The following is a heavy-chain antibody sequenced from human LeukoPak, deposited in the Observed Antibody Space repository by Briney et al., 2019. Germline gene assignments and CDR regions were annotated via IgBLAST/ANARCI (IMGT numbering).Heavy chain of an antibody. J-gene: IGHJ4*02. D-gene: IGHD3-16*01. V-gene: IGHV3-15*01. CDR2: IKSKTDGGTT. Sequence: NPGGSLRLSCAASGFTFSNAWMSWVRQAPGKGLEWVVLIKSKTDGGTTDYAAPVKGRFTISRDDSKNTLYLQMNSLKTEDTAVYYCTTKHVGGTMPSDYWGQGTLVTVSS. CDR1: GFTFSNAW. CDR3: TTKHVGGTMPSDY.